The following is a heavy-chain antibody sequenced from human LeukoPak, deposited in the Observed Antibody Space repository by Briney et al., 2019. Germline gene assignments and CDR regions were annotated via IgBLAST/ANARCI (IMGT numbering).Heavy chain of an antibody. CDR3: ARMGVYYDSSGYWGSDYYYYMDV. CDR1: GGSFSGYY. CDR2: INHSGST. J-gene: IGHJ6*03. D-gene: IGHD3-22*01. V-gene: IGHV4-34*01. Sequence: SETLSLTCAVYGGSFSGYYWSWIRQPPGKGLEWIGEINHSGSTNYNPSLKSRVTISVDTSKNQFSLKLSSVTAADTAVYYCARMGVYYDSSGYWGSDYYYYMDVWGKGTTVTISS.